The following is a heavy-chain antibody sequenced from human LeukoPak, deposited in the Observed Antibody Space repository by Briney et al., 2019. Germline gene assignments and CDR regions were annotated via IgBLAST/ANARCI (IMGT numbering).Heavy chain of an antibody. V-gene: IGHV4-59*12. CDR2: IYYSGST. Sequence: GSLRLSCAASGFTFSSYWMSWIRQPPGKGLEWIGYIYYSGSTNYNPSLKSRVTISVDTSKNQFSLKLSSVTAADTAVYYCARDKDYYGMDVWGQGTTVTVSS. J-gene: IGHJ6*02. CDR3: ARDKDYYGMDV. CDR1: GFTFSSYW.